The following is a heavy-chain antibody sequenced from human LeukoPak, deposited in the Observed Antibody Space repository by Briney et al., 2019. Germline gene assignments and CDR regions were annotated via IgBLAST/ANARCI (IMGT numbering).Heavy chain of an antibody. CDR2: IYYSGST. J-gene: IGHJ5*02. V-gene: IGHV4-39*01. CDR1: GGSISSSSYY. Sequence: SETLSLTCTVSGGSISSSSYYWGWIRQPPGKGLEWIGSIYYSGSTHYNPSLKSRVTISVDTSKYQFSLKLSSVTAADTAVYYCARQAVVVIAIKNWFDPWGQGTLVTVSS. D-gene: IGHD2-21*01. CDR3: ARQAVVVIAIKNWFDP.